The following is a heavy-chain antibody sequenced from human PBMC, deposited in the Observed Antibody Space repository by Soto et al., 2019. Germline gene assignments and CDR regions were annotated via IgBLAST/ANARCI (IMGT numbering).Heavy chain of an antibody. Sequence: GGSLRLSCAASGFTFSSYAMSWVRQAPGKGLEWVSAISGSGGSTYYADSVKGRFTISRDNSKNTLYLQMNSLRAEDAAVYYCAKGVMGTMIVVASIGAFDNWGQGTMVTVSS. CDR2: ISGSGGST. J-gene: IGHJ3*02. V-gene: IGHV3-23*01. CDR1: GFTFSSYA. D-gene: IGHD3-22*01. CDR3: AKGVMGTMIVVASIGAFDN.